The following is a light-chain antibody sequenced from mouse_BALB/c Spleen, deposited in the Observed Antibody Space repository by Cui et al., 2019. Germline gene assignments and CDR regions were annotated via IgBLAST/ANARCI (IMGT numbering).Light chain of an antibody. Sequence: ENALTQSPAIMAASLGQKGTMTCSASSSVSSSYLHWYQQKSGASPKPLIHRTSNLASGDPARFSGSGSGTSYSLTISSVEAEDDATYYCQQWSGYPFTFGSGTKLEIK. CDR1: SSVSSSY. J-gene: IGKJ4*01. V-gene: IGKV4-58*01. CDR3: QQWSGYPFT. CDR2: RTS.